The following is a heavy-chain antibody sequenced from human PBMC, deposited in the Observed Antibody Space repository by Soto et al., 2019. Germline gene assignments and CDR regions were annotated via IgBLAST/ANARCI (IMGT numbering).Heavy chain of an antibody. V-gene: IGHV3-23*01. D-gene: IGHD3-9*01. J-gene: IGHJ6*04. CDR1: GLHFSNYG. CDR3: AKDAGDILTGYYPTDV. Sequence: PGGSMRLSCAASGLHFSNYGMHWVRQDPGKGLEWMSLIRVSGQSPYYTDSVKGRFTISRDNSKNTLYLQMNSLRAEDTAVYYCAKDAGDILTGYYPTDVWGKGTTVTVSS. CDR2: IRVSGQSP.